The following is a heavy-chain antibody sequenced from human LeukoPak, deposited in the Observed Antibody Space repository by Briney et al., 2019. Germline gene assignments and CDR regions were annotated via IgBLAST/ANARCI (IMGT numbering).Heavy chain of an antibody. CDR1: GFTFDDYG. CDR3: ARGSTHYDVLTGDHYYFDY. V-gene: IGHV3-20*04. Sequence: GGSLRLSCAASGFTFDDYGMSWVRQAPGKGLEWVSGINWNGDNTNYADSLKGRFTISTDNTKNSLYLQMNSLRAEDTALYYCARGSTHYDVLTGDHYYFDYWGQGTLVTVSS. J-gene: IGHJ4*02. D-gene: IGHD3-9*01. CDR2: INWNGDNT.